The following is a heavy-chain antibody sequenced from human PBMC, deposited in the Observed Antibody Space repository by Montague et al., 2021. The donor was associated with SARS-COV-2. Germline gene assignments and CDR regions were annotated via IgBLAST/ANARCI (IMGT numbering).Heavy chain of an antibody. CDR1: GVSVTDYY. J-gene: IGHJ5*01. CDR3: VRQPHYDGLDGAPDS. D-gene: IGHD3-16*01. CDR2: IFYNKGT. Sequence: SETLSLTCTVSGVSVTDYYWSWIRQPPGKGLEWVGYIFYNKGTNFNPSLKSRVAISVDTSKNQFSLRLSSVTAADTAVYYCVRQPHYDGLDGAPDSWDQGTLVTVSS. V-gene: IGHV4-59*08.